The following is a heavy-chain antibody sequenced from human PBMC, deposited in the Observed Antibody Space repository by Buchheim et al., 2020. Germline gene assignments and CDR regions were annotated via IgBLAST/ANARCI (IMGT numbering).Heavy chain of an antibody. J-gene: IGHJ6*02. CDR2: ISYDGSNK. CDR1: GFTFSSYA. Sequence: QVQLVESGGGVVQPGRSLRLSCAASGFTFSSYAMHWVRPAPGKGLEWVAVISYDGSNKYYADSVKGRFTISRDNSKNTLYLQMNSLRAEDTAVYYCAREETYYYGMDVWGQGTT. V-gene: IGHV3-30-3*01. CDR3: AREETYYYGMDV.